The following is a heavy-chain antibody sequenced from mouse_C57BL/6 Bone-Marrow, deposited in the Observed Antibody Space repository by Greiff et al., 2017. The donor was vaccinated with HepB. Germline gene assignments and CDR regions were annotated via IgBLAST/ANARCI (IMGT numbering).Heavy chain of an antibody. V-gene: IGHV1-64*01. CDR3: ARFRGYDVAY. CDR2: IHPNSGST. Sequence: QVQLQQSGAELVKPGASVKLSCKASGYTFTSYWMHWVKQRPGQGLEWIGMIHPNSGSTNYNEKFKSKATLTVDKSSSTAYMQLSSLTSEDSAVYYCARFRGYDVAYWGQGTLVTVSA. D-gene: IGHD2-2*01. CDR1: GYTFTSYW. J-gene: IGHJ3*01.